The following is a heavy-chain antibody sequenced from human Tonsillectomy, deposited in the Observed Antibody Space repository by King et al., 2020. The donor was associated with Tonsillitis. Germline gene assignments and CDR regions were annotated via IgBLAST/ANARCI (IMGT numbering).Heavy chain of an antibody. V-gene: IGHV3-23*04. J-gene: IGHJ5*02. CDR3: AKARNYGDYFWFDP. Sequence: VQLVESGGGLVQPGGSLRLSCAASGFTFSSYAMSWVRQAPGKGLEWVSTISGSGDSTYYADSVKGRFTISRDNSKNTLYLQMNSLRAEDTALYYCAKARNYGDYFWFDPWGQGTLVTVSS. CDR2: ISGSGDST. D-gene: IGHD4-17*01. CDR1: GFTFSSYA.